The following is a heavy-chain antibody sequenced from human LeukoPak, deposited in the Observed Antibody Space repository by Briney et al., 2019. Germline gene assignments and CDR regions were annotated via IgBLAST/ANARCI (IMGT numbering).Heavy chain of an antibody. Sequence: GASVKVSCKASGYTFTSYGISWVRQAPGQGLEWMGWISAYNGNTNYAQKLQGRVTMTTDTSTSTAYMELRSLRSDDTAVYYCARSSGTTYYYYYYRDVWGKGTTVTVSS. CDR2: ISAYNGNT. D-gene: IGHD1/OR15-1a*01. J-gene: IGHJ6*03. V-gene: IGHV1-18*01. CDR1: GYTFTSYG. CDR3: ARSSGTTYYYYYYRDV.